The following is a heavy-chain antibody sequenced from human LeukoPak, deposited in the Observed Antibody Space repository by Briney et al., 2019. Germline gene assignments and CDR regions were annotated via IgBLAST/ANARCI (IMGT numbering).Heavy chain of an antibody. CDR3: AKDSSSSWSNFDY. V-gene: IGHV3-23*01. CDR1: GFTFSSYA. D-gene: IGHD6-13*01. J-gene: IGHJ4*02. CDR2: ISGSGGST. Sequence: HPGGSLRLSCAASGFTFSSYAMSWVRQAPGKGLEWVSAISGSGGSTYYADSVKGRFTISRDNSKNTLYLQMNSLRAEDTAVYYCAKDSSSSWSNFDYWGQGTLVTVSS.